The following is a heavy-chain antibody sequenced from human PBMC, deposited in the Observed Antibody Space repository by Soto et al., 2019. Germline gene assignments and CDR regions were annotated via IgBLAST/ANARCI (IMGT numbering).Heavy chain of an antibody. Sequence: PSETLSLTCTVFGGSISNYYWTWIRQPPGKGLEWIGYIYNTGSTVYNPSFKSRVTISVDTSKSQFSLRLNSVTAADTAVYYCARDLWGYCGTDCYPLDVWGQGTTVTVSS. CDR2: IYNTGST. CDR3: ARDLWGYCGTDCYPLDV. D-gene: IGHD2-21*02. CDR1: GGSISNYY. J-gene: IGHJ6*02. V-gene: IGHV4-59*01.